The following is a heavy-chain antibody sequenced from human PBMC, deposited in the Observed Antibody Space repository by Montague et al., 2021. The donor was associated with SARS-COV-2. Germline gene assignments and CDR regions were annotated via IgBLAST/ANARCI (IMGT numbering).Heavy chain of an antibody. J-gene: IGHJ6*02. CDR2: TYYRSKWYN. Sequence: CAISGDSVSSNSAAWNWIRQSPSRGLEWLGRTYYRSKWYNDYAVXXKSRITINPDTSKNQFSLQLNSVTPEDTAVYYCASGRMVPYSSSWTTLYYYYGMDVWGQGTTVTVSS. V-gene: IGHV6-1*01. CDR3: ASGRMVPYSSSWTTLYYYYGMDV. D-gene: IGHD6-13*01. CDR1: GDSVSSNSAA.